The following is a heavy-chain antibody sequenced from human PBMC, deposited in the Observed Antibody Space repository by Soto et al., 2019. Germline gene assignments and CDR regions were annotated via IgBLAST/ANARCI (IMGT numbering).Heavy chain of an antibody. CDR3: ARDGYGDYEAFPLGFDY. CDR2: ISSSSSYI. J-gene: IGHJ4*02. Sequence: GGSLRLSCAASGFTFSSYSMNWVRQAPGKGLEWVSSISSSSSYIYYADSVKGRFTISRDNAKNSLYLQMNSLRAEDTAVYYCARDGYGDYEAFPLGFDYWGQGTLVTVSS. V-gene: IGHV3-21*01. D-gene: IGHD4-17*01. CDR1: GFTFSSYS.